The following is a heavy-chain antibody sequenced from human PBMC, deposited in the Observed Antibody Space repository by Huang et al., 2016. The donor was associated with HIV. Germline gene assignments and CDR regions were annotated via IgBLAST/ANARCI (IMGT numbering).Heavy chain of an antibody. V-gene: IGHV1-69*13. J-gene: IGHJ4*02. CDR2: IIAIGGTA. Sequence: QVQLVQSGAEVKKPGASGKVSCKASGGTFSSYAISWVRQAPGKGLESMGGIIAIGGTANYAQRYQGRGTIAADEATSTAYMELSSLRYEDTAVYDCARARGYYDSSVSYYFDYWGQGTLVTVSS. D-gene: IGHD3-22*01. CDR1: GGTFSSYA. CDR3: ARARGYYDSSVSYYFDY.